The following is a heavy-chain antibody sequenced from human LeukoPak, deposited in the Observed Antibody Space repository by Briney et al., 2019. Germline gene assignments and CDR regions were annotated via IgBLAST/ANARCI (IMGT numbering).Heavy chain of an antibody. CDR3: ATEPTSDYYDSSGYLVY. Sequence: GGSLRLSCAASGFTFSSYAMSWVRQAPGKGLEWVSAISGSGGSTYYADSVKGRFTISRDNSKNTLYLQMNSLRAEDTAVYYCATEPTSDYYDSSGYLVYWGQGTLVTVSS. D-gene: IGHD3-22*01. J-gene: IGHJ4*02. CDR2: ISGSGGST. CDR1: GFTFSSYA. V-gene: IGHV3-23*01.